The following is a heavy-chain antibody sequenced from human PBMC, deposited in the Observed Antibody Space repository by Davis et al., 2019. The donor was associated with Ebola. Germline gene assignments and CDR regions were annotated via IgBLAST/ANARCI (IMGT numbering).Heavy chain of an antibody. J-gene: IGHJ1*01. CDR3: ARGRYYYDSSGLPGAEYFQH. Sequence: SVKVSCKASGGTFSSYAISWVRQAPGQGLEWMGRIIPILGIANYAQKFQGRVTITADKSTSTAYMELSSLRSEDTAVYYCARGRYYYDSSGLPGAEYFQHWGQGTLVTVSS. CDR1: GGTFSSYA. D-gene: IGHD3-22*01. CDR2: IIPILGIA. V-gene: IGHV1-69*04.